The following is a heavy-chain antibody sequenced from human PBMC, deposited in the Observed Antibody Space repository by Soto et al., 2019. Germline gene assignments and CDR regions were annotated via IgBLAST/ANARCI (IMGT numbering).Heavy chain of an antibody. CDR2: ISGSGGST. CDR1: GFTLSSYA. CDR3: ANENYDFWSGYSN. V-gene: IGHV3-23*01. D-gene: IGHD3-3*01. Sequence: GGSLRLSCAASGFTLSSYAMIWVRQAPGKRLEWVSAISGSGGSTYYADSVKGRFTISRDNSKNTLYLQMNSLRAEDTAVYYCANENYDFWSGYSNWGQGTLVTVS. J-gene: IGHJ4*02.